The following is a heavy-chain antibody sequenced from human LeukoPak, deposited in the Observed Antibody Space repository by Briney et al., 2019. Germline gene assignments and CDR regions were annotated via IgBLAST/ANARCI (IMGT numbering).Heavy chain of an antibody. CDR1: GFTFSNYG. CDR3: AKGTTYYDILTGYGYPYYFDY. D-gene: IGHD3-9*01. Sequence: GGSLRLSCAASGFTFSNYGMHWVRQAPGKGLEWVSAISGSGGSTYYADSVKGRFTISRDNSKNTLYVQMNGLRAEDTATYYCAKGTTYYDILTGYGYPYYFDYWGQGTLVTVSS. V-gene: IGHV3-23*01. CDR2: ISGSGGST. J-gene: IGHJ4*02.